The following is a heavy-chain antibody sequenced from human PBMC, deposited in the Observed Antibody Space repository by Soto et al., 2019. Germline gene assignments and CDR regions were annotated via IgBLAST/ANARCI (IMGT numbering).Heavy chain of an antibody. Sequence: LSLTCTVSGGSVSSGHYYWSWIRQSPGRGLEWIGHINYSGSTNSNPSLKSRVSISVDTSKNQFSLNLSSVTAADTAVYYCASLAGGYDFWSGYYYFDYWGQGTLVTVSS. CDR2: INYSGST. J-gene: IGHJ4*02. CDR3: ASLAGGYDFWSGYYYFDY. D-gene: IGHD3-3*01. CDR1: GGSVSSGHYY. V-gene: IGHV4-61*01.